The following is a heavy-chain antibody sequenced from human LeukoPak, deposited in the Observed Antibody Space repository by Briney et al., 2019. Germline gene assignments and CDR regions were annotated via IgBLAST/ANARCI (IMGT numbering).Heavy chain of an antibody. Sequence: GGSLRLSCAASGFTFSNYEMNWVRQAPGKGLEWVSYISSSGSTINYADSVKGRFTISRDNSKNTLYLQMNSLRAEDTAVYYCARRSLYDSSGYYFYHWGQGTLVTVSS. CDR2: ISSSGSTI. CDR1: GFTFSNYE. V-gene: IGHV3-48*03. J-gene: IGHJ4*02. D-gene: IGHD3-22*01. CDR3: ARRSLYDSSGYYFYH.